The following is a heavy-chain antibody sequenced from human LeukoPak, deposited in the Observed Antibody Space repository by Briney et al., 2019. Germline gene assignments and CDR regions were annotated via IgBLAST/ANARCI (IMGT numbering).Heavy chain of an antibody. D-gene: IGHD6-13*01. J-gene: IGHJ4*02. CDR1: GGTFSSYA. Sequence: SVKVSCKASGGTFSSYAISWVRQAPGQGLEWMGGIIPIFGTANYAQKFQGRVTITADESTSTAYMELSSLRSEDTAVYYCAREGSIAAAGIDYWGQGTLVTVSS. V-gene: IGHV1-69*01. CDR2: IIPIFGTA. CDR3: AREGSIAAAGIDY.